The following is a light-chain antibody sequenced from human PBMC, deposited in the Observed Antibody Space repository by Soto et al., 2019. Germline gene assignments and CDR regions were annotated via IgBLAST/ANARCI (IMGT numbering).Light chain of an antibody. V-gene: IGKV1-5*01. Sequence: DIQMTQSPSTLPASVGDRVTISCRASQTVERRLAWYQQKPWKAPKLLISDVSSLERGVPSRFSGSGSATEFTLTISGLQSDDFATYYCQQYKDYVWTFGQGTKV. CDR1: QTVERR. J-gene: IGKJ1*01. CDR2: DVS. CDR3: QQYKDYVWT.